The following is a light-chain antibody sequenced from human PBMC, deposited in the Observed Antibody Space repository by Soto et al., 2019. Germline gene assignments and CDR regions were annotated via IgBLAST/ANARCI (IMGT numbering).Light chain of an antibody. J-gene: IGKJ3*01. CDR1: QSVSSN. V-gene: IGKV3-15*01. CDR2: GAS. Sequence: EIVMTQSPATLSVSPVERATLSCRASQSVSSNLSWYQQKPGQAPRLLIYGASTRATGIPARFSGSGSGTEFTLTISSLQSEDFAVYYCQQYSNWPLTFGPGTKVDIK. CDR3: QQYSNWPLT.